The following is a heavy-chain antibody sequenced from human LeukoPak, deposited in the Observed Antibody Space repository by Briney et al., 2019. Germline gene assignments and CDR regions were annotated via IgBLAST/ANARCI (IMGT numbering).Heavy chain of an antibody. Sequence: PGGSLRLSCAASGFTFSSYGMHWVRQAPGKGLEWVAVIWYDGSNKYYVNSVKGRFTISRDNSKNTLYLQMNSLRAEDTAVYYCVKAASYSSGWYAYWGQGTLVTVSS. J-gene: IGHJ4*02. V-gene: IGHV3-33*06. D-gene: IGHD6-19*01. CDR2: IWYDGSNK. CDR1: GFTFSSYG. CDR3: VKAASYSSGWYAY.